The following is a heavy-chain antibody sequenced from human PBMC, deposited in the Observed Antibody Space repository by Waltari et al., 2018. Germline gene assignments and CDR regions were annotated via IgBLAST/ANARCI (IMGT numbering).Heavy chain of an antibody. Sequence: QVQLVQSGAEVKKPGASVKVSCKASGYTFTGYYMHWVRQAPGQGLGWMGWINPNSGGTNDAQKFQGRVTMTRDTSISTAYMELSRLRSDDTAVYYCARVKYSYGLRAFDIWGQGTMVTVSS. CDR1: GYTFTGYY. CDR3: ARVKYSYGLRAFDI. J-gene: IGHJ3*02. D-gene: IGHD5-18*01. V-gene: IGHV1-2*02. CDR2: INPNSGGT.